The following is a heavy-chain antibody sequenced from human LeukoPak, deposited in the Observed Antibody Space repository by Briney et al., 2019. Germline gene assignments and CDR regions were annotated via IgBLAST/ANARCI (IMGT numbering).Heavy chain of an antibody. CDR2: IYYSGST. V-gene: IGHV4-39*07. CDR1: GGSISSSSYY. CDR3: ARGKLSGVGDAFDI. D-gene: IGHD1-26*01. J-gene: IGHJ3*02. Sequence: SETLSLTCTVSGGSISSSSYYWGWIRQPPGKGLEWIGSIYYSGSTYYNPSLKSRVTISVDTSKNQFSLKLSSVTAADTAVYYCARGKLSGVGDAFDIWGQGTMVTVSS.